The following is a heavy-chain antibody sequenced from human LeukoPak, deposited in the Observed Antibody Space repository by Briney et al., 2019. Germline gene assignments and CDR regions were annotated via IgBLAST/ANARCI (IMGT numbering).Heavy chain of an antibody. Sequence: SEALSLTCTVSGGSISSYYWSWIRQPPGKGLEWIGYIYYSGSTNYNPSLKSRVTISVDTSKNQFSLKLSSVTAADTAVYHCARDIRQYYFDYWGQGTLVTVSS. CDR1: GGSISSYY. J-gene: IGHJ4*02. CDR3: ARDIRQYYFDY. D-gene: IGHD2-21*01. V-gene: IGHV4-59*01. CDR2: IYYSGST.